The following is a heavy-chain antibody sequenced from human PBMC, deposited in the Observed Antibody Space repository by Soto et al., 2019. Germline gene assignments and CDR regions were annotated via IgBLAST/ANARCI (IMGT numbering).Heavy chain of an antibody. Sequence: GASVKVSCKASGGTFSSYAISWVRQAPGQGLEWMGGIIPIFGTANYAQKFQGRVTITADKSTSTAYMELSSLRSEDTAVYYCARDVTTGTTPPTYYYYYGMDVWGQGTTVTVSS. J-gene: IGHJ6*02. CDR3: ARDVTTGTTPPTYYYYYGMDV. V-gene: IGHV1-69*06. D-gene: IGHD1-1*01. CDR2: IIPIFGTA. CDR1: GGTFSSYA.